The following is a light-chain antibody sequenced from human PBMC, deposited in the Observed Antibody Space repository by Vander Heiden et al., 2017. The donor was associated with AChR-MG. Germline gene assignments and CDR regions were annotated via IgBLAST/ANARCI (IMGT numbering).Light chain of an antibody. Sequence: FELTQPPSVSVSPGQTARITCSGDVLPKQYAYWYQQKPGQAPVLVIYKDTERPSGIPERFSGSSSGTKVTLTISGVQAEDEADYDCQSADASGPYWVCGGGTKLTGL. CDR3: QSADASGPYWV. V-gene: IGLV3-25*03. J-gene: IGLJ3*02. CDR1: VLPKQY. CDR2: KDT.